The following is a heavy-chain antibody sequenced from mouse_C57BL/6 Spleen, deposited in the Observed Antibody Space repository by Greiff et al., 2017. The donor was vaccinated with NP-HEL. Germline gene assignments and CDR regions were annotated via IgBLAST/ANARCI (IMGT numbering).Heavy chain of an antibody. CDR3: ARKGVSKGFAY. CDR2: INPNNGGT. J-gene: IGHJ3*01. D-gene: IGHD1-3*01. Sequence: VQLQQSGPELVKPGASVKISCKASGYTFTDYYMNWVKQSHGKSLEWIGDINPNNGGTSYNQKFKGKATLTVDKSSSTAYMELRSLTSEDSAVYYCARKGVSKGFAYWGQGTLVTVSA. CDR1: GYTFTDYY. V-gene: IGHV1-26*01.